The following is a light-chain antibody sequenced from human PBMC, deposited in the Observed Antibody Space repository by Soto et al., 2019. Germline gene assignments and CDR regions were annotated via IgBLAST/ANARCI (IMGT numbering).Light chain of an antibody. Sequence: DIQMTQSPSTLSASVGDRVTVTCRASQSINSWLAWYQQKPGKAPKLLIYDASSLQSGVPSRFTGSGFGTEFTLTISSLQPDDVATYYGQEYHRYSRTFGQGTKVDIK. CDR2: DAS. V-gene: IGKV1-5*01. CDR3: QEYHRYSRT. J-gene: IGKJ1*01. CDR1: QSINSW.